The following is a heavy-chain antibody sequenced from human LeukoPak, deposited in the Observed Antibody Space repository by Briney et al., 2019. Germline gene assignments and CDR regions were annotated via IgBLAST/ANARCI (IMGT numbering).Heavy chain of an antibody. Sequence: GGSLRLSCAASGFTFSSYGMNWVRQAPGKGLEWVSGIGVGGTTYYADSVKGRFTISRDTSKNTLYLQMNSLRAEDTAVYYCAKTQGYYDCWGQGNLVTVSS. CDR3: AKTQGYYDC. V-gene: IGHV3-23*01. J-gene: IGHJ4*02. CDR2: IGVGGTT. D-gene: IGHD3-22*01. CDR1: GFTFSSYG.